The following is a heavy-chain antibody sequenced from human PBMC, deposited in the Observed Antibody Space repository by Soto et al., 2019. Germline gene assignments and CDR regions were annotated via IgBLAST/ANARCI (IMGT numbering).Heavy chain of an antibody. V-gene: IGHV3-48*03. J-gene: IGHJ4*02. Sequence: GGSLRLSCAASGFTFSSYEMNWVRQAPGKGLEWVSYISSSGSTIYYADSVKGRFTISRDNAKNSLYLQMNSLRAEDTAVYYCAREQLRYFDWFDYWGQGTLVTVYS. CDR2: ISSSGSTI. CDR3: AREQLRYFDWFDY. CDR1: GFTFSSYE. D-gene: IGHD3-9*01.